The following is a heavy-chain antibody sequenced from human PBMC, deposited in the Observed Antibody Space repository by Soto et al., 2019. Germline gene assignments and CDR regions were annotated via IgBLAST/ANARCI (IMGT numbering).Heavy chain of an antibody. J-gene: IGHJ6*02. D-gene: IGHD2-15*01. V-gene: IGHV5-51*01. CDR1: GYTFTPYW. Sequence: PGESLKISCKGSGYTFTPYWIAWVRQMPGKGLEWMGMIYSGDSDTRYSPPFEGQVTISVDNSITTAYLQWSSLKASDTALYYCARYCSGGSCFSDRAMDVWGQGTTVTVS. CDR2: IYSGDSDT. CDR3: ARYCSGGSCFSDRAMDV.